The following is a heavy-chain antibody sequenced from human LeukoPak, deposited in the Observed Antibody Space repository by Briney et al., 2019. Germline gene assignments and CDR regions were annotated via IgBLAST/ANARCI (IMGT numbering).Heavy chain of an antibody. CDR3: ARGPWIQLGMDV. D-gene: IGHD5-18*01. CDR1: GYTFTGYY. Sequence: ASVKVSCKASGYTFTGYYMHWVRQAPGQGLEWMGRINPKSGGANYAQKFQGRVTMTWDTSITTAYMGLSSLTSDDTAVYYCARGPWIQLGMDVWGKGTTVTVSS. CDR2: INPKSGGA. V-gene: IGHV1-2*06. J-gene: IGHJ6*04.